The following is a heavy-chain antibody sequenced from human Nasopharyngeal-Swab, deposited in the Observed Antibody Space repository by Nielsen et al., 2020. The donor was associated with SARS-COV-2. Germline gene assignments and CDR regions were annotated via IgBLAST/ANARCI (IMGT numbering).Heavy chain of an antibody. D-gene: IGHD3-3*01. CDR3: AKATNARYDFWSGSFDY. J-gene: IGHJ4*02. V-gene: IGHV3-9*03. CDR1: GFTFDDYG. CDR2: ISWDGLTI. Sequence: GGSLRLSCAASGFTFDDYGMYWVRQAPGKGLEWVSGISWDGLTIGYADSVKGRFTISRDNAKNSLYLQMNSLRVEDMAFYYCAKATNARYDFWSGSFDYWGQGTLVTVSS.